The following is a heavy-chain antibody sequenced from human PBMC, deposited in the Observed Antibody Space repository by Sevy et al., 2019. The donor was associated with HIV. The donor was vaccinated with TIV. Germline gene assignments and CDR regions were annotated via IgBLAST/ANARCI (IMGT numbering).Heavy chain of an antibody. J-gene: IGHJ4*02. CDR1: GGTFSSYA. CDR3: VRGPNGSYLLYYFDN. Sequence: ASVKVSCKASGGTFSSYAISWVRQAPGQGLEWLGGIIPMFGTANYAQKFKGRGIITADETTSTVYMELSSLKSGDTAVYYCVRGPNGSYLLYYFDNWGQGTLVTVSS. CDR2: IIPMFGTA. D-gene: IGHD3-10*01. V-gene: IGHV1-69*13.